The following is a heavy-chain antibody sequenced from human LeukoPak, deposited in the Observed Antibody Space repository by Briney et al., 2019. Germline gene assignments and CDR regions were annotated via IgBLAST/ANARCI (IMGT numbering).Heavy chain of an antibody. CDR2: INAGNGNT. CDR1: GYTFTSYA. D-gene: IGHD3-22*01. Sequence: ASVKVSCKASGYTFTSYAMHWVRQAPGQRLEWMGWINAGNGNTKYSQKFQGRVTITRDTSASTAYMELSSLRSEDTAVYYCARLRGPYDSSGYYFDYWGQGTLVTVSS. J-gene: IGHJ4*02. V-gene: IGHV1-3*01. CDR3: ARLRGPYDSSGYYFDY.